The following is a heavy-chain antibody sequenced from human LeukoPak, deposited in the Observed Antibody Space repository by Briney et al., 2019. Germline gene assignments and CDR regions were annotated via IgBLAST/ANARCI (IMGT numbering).Heavy chain of an antibody. J-gene: IGHJ6*02. V-gene: IGHV3-21*01. CDR3: ARVGIAAAGDAYYRMDV. D-gene: IGHD6-13*01. CDR2: ISSSSSYI. Sequence: GGSLRLSCAASGFTFSSYSMNWVRQAPGKGLEWVSSISSSSSYIYYEDSVKGRFTISRDNAKNSLYLQMNSLRAEDTAVYYCARVGIAAAGDAYYRMDVWGQGTTVTVSS. CDR1: GFTFSSYS.